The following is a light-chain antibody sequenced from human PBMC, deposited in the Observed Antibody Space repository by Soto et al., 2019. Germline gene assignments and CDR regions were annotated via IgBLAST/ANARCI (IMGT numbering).Light chain of an antibody. CDR3: SSYTNINTRACV. Sequence: LSQPTPGPGSPGQAITISCTEASARICSYNRVSWYQQHPGKAPKLIIYEVTDRPSGVSNRFSGSKSGNTASLTISGLQAEDEAEYYCSSYTNINTRACVFGTGTKVTVL. J-gene: IGLJ1*01. CDR2: EVT. V-gene: IGLV2-14*01. CDR1: SARICSYNR.